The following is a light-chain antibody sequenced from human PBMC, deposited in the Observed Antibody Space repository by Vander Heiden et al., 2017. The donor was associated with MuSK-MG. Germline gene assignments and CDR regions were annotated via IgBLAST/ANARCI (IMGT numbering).Light chain of an antibody. CDR2: AAS. CDR1: QGISSY. Sequence: DIQLTQSPSFLSASVGDRVTITCRASQGISSYLAWYQQKPGKAPKLLIYAASTLQTGVPSRFSGSGSGTEFTLTISSLQPEDFAIYYCQQLNSGLTCGGGTKVEIK. J-gene: IGKJ4*01. CDR3: QQLNSGLT. V-gene: IGKV1-9*01.